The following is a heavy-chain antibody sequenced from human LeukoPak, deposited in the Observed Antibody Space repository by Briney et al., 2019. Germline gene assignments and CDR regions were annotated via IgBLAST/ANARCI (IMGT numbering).Heavy chain of an antibody. CDR1: GVSIRSYY. J-gene: IGHJ4*02. V-gene: IGHV4-59*08. D-gene: IGHD6-13*01. CDR2: IYYSGII. CDR3: ASAPYISRWRHFDY. Sequence: SETLSLTCTVSGVSIRSYYWTWIRQPPGKGLEWIGYIYYSGIINYNTSLKSRVTISVDTSKNQFSLKLSSVTAADTAVYYCASAPYISRWRHFDYWSQGTLVTVSS.